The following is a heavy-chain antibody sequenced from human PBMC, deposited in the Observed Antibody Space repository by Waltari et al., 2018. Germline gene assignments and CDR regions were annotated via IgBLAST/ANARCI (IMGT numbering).Heavy chain of an antibody. CDR2: FYKSGTT. V-gene: IGHV4-39*07. J-gene: IGHJ4*02. CDR3: VRGYPDIVATISDY. D-gene: IGHD5-12*01. CDR1: RSSIRNNNYY. Sequence: QLQLQESGPGLVKPSETLSLTCTVSRSSIRNNNYYWGWVRQPPGKGLEWIGSFYKSGTTYYNPSLKSRVTRSVDTANNQVALKLNSVTAADTAVYYCVRGYPDIVATISDYWGQGTLVIVSS.